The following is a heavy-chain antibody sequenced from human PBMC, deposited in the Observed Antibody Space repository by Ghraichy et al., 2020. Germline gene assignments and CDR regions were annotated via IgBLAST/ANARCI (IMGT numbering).Heavy chain of an antibody. CDR1: GFTFSSYA. CDR2: ISSNGGST. CDR3: VNDLFGVVTTDY. Sequence: GESLNISCSASGFTFSSYAMHWVRQAPGKGLEYVSAISSNGGSTYYADSVKGRFTISRDNSKNTLYLQMSSLRAEDTAVYYCVNDLFGVVTTDYWGQGTLVTVSS. J-gene: IGHJ4*02. V-gene: IGHV3-64D*06. D-gene: IGHD3-3*01.